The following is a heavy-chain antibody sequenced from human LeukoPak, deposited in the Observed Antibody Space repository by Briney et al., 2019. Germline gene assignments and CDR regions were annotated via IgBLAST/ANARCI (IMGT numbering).Heavy chain of an antibody. CDR2: INHSGST. V-gene: IGHV4-34*01. CDR1: GGSFSGYY. CDR3: ARDQNRNYYDSSGYYLNAFDI. D-gene: IGHD3-22*01. Sequence: SETLSLTCAVYGGSFSGYYWSWIRQPPGKGLEWIGEINHSGSTNYNPSLKSRVTISVDTSKNQFSLKLSSVTAADTAVYYCARDQNRNYYDSSGYYLNAFDIWGQGTMVTVSS. J-gene: IGHJ3*02.